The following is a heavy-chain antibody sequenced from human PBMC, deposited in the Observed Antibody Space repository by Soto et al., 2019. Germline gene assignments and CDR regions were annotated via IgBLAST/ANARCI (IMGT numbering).Heavy chain of an antibody. Sequence: GGSLRLSCAASGFTLSNAWMTWVRQSPGKELEWVGRINRATDGGTTDYAAPVKGRFTMSRDDSKNTLYLQMNSLKTEDTAVYYCATELQRPGEFDYWGQGTLVTVSS. V-gene: IGHV3-15*01. D-gene: IGHD1-1*01. CDR3: ATELQRPGEFDY. J-gene: IGHJ4*02. CDR2: INRATDGGTT. CDR1: GFTLSNAW.